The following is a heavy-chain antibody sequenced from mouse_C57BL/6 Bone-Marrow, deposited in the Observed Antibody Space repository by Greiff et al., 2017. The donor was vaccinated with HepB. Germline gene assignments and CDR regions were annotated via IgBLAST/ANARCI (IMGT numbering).Heavy chain of an antibody. Sequence: VQLQQSGAELARPGASVKLSCKASGYNFTSYGISWVKQRTGQGLEWIGEIYPRSGNTYYNEKFKGKATLTADKSSSTAYMELRSLTSEDSAVYFCAIYYYGSSYGFAYWGQGTLVTVSA. D-gene: IGHD1-1*01. V-gene: IGHV1-81*01. CDR2: IYPRSGNT. J-gene: IGHJ3*01. CDR3: AIYYYGSSYGFAY. CDR1: GYNFTSYG.